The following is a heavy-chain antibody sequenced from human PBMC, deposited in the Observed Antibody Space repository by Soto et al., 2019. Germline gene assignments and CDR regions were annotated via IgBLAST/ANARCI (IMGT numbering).Heavy chain of an antibody. CDR3: ACGYSSSSEL. V-gene: IGHV1-69*08. CDR2: IIPIVGTI. D-gene: IGHD6-6*01. Sequence: QVQVVQSGAEVKKPGSSLKVSCKASGGTFGSYTVNWVRQAPGQGLEWMGRIIPIVGTINYSQKFHGRVTITADTSTSTAYMELTSLRSEDTAVYFCACGYSSSSELWGQGTLVTVSS. J-gene: IGHJ4*02. CDR1: GGTFGSYT.